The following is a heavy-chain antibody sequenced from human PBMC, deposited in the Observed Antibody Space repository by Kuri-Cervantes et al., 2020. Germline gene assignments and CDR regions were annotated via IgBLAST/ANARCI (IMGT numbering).Heavy chain of an antibody. Sequence: GGSLRLSCAASGFTFSSYAMHWVRQAPGKGLEWVAVISYDGSNKYYADSVKGRFTISRDNSKNTLYLQMNSLRAEDTAVYYCARDEVGRYYYYYGMDVWGQGTTVTVSS. V-gene: IGHV3-30-3*01. CDR1: GFTFSSYA. CDR2: ISYDGSNK. CDR3: ARDEVGRYYYYYGMDV. D-gene: IGHD1-26*01. J-gene: IGHJ6*02.